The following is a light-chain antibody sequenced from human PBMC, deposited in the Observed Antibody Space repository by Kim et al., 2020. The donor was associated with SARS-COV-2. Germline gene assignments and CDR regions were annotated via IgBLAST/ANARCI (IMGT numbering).Light chain of an antibody. J-gene: IGKJ4*01. V-gene: IGKV1D-12*01. CDR2: SAS. CDR1: QDISIW. CDR3: KRANTFPLT. Sequence: DIQMTQSPSSVSASIGDRVTITCRASQDISIWLAWYQQKPGKAPRLLIYSASTLLSGVPSRFSGSGSGTEFTLTISSLQPEDCAIYYCKRANTFPLTFGGRTKVDSK.